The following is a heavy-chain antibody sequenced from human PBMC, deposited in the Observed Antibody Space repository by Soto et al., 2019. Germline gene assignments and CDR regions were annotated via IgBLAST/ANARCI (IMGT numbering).Heavy chain of an antibody. Sequence: GGSLRLSCAASGFTFSSYGMHWVRQAPGKGLEWVAVISYDGSNKYYADSVKGRFTISRDNSKNTLYLQMNSLRAEDTAVYYCAKDDESYGRYYFDYWGQGTLVTVSS. D-gene: IGHD5-18*01. CDR2: ISYDGSNK. CDR1: GFTFSSYG. J-gene: IGHJ4*02. V-gene: IGHV3-30*18. CDR3: AKDDESYGRYYFDY.